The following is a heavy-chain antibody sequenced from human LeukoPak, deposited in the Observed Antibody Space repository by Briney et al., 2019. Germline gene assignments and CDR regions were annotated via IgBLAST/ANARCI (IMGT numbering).Heavy chain of an antibody. CDR3: ARGPNFDF. V-gene: IGHV4-34*01. CDR2: ISHSGST. Sequence: LETLSLTCAVYGGSFSGYFWSWIRQPPGKGLEWIGEISHSGSTDYNPSLKSRVTISVDTSKIQFSLRLTSVTAADTAVYYCARGPNFDFWGQGTLLTVSS. J-gene: IGHJ4*02. CDR1: GGSFSGYF.